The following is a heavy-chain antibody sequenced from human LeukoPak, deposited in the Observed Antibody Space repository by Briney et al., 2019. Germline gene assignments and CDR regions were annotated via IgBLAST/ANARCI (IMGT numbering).Heavy chain of an antibody. CDR1: GFTFSSYG. J-gene: IGHJ5*02. D-gene: IGHD3-3*01. CDR2: IRYDGSNK. CDR3: ARDALGAIDL. V-gene: IGHV3-30*02. Sequence: PGRSLRPSCAASGFTFSSYGMHWVRQAPGKGLEWVAFIRYDGSNKYYADSVKGRFTISRDNSKNTLYLQMNSLRGEDTAVYYCARDALGAIDLWGQGTLATVSS.